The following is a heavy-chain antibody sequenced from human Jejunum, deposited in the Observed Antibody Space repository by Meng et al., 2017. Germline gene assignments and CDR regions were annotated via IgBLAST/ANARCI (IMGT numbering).Heavy chain of an antibody. D-gene: IGHD5-12*01. CDR2: TRSKAHNHVI. CDR1: GFTFSTYA. CDR3: ARLMVATINAFDT. V-gene: IGHV3-72*01. J-gene: IGHJ3*02. Sequence: GESLKISCAASGFTFSTYAMTWVRQAPGKGLEWVGRTRSKAHNHVIEYAASVKDRFTISRDDSTSSLYLQLDSLKTEDTAVYYCARLMVATINAFDTWGRGTMVTVSS.